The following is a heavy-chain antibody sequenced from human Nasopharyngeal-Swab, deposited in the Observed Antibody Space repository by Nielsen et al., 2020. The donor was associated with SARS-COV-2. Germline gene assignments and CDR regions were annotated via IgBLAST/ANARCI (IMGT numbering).Heavy chain of an antibody. CDR2: ITSSSTYM. Sequence: VRQAPGKGLEWVSSITSSSTYMYYTDSVGGRFTISRDNAKNSLFLQMNSLRGEDTAVYYCASRPRAGYWGQGTLVTVSS. CDR3: ASRPRAGY. J-gene: IGHJ4*02. V-gene: IGHV3-21*01.